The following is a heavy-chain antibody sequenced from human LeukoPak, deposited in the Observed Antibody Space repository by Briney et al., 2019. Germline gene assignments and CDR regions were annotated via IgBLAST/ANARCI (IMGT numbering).Heavy chain of an antibody. CDR1: GFTFSSYE. Sequence: GGSLRLSCGASGFTFSSYEMNWVRQAPGKGLEWVSYISSSGSTIYYADSVKGRFTISRDNAKNSLYLQMNSLRAEDTALYYCARGERGSYYTSYYFDYWGQGTLVTVSS. V-gene: IGHV3-48*03. CDR3: ARGERGSYYTSYYFDY. J-gene: IGHJ4*02. D-gene: IGHD3-10*01. CDR2: ISSSGSTI.